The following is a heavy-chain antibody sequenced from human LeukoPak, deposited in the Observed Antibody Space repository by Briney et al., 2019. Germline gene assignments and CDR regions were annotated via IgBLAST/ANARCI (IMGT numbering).Heavy chain of an antibody. Sequence: AGGSLRLSCAASGFTFSNAWMSWVRQAPGKGLEWVAVISYDGGNKYYADSVKGRFTISRDNSKNTLYLQMNSLRAEDTAVYYCATSSNAPGNHWGQGTLVTVSS. CDR3: ATSSNAPGNH. V-gene: IGHV3-30*03. CDR1: GFTFSNAW. D-gene: IGHD2-2*01. CDR2: ISYDGGNK. J-gene: IGHJ5*02.